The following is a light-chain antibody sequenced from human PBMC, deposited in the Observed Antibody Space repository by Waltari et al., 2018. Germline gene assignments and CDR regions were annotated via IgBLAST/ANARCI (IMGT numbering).Light chain of an antibody. CDR3: HSRDVSGVGGT. CDR2: DKN. J-gene: IGLJ2*01. Sequence: TQDPAVSVALGQTVSLTCQGDSLRSYYASWYRQRPGQAPVLVMDDKNSRPSGVPDRFSASTSDNTASLTITGAQAEDEAYYYCHSRDVSGVGGTFGGGTKLTVL. CDR1: SLRSYY. V-gene: IGLV3-19*01.